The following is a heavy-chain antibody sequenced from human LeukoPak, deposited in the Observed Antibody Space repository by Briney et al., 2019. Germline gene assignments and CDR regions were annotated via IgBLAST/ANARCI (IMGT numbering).Heavy chain of an antibody. Sequence: SETLSLTCTVSGGSISSYYWNWIRQPPGKGLEWVGNIYYSGSTNYNPSLKSRVTISVDTSMNQFSLKLNSVTAADTAVYYCARGGYSFVGFFDYWGQGTLVTVSS. CDR3: ARGGYSFVGFFDY. CDR2: IYYSGST. J-gene: IGHJ4*02. CDR1: GGSISSYY. V-gene: IGHV4-59*01. D-gene: IGHD5-18*01.